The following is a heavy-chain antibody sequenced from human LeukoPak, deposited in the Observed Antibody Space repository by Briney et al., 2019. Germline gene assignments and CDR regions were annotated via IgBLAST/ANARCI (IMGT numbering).Heavy chain of an antibody. CDR1: GFTFSSYA. CDR3: AKGLRTLDL. D-gene: IGHD3-9*01. J-gene: IGHJ4*02. V-gene: IGHV3-23*01. CDR2: ITVSGLTT. Sequence: GGSLRLSCAASGFTFSSYAMTWVRQAPGKGLEWVSSITVSGLTTYYADSVKGRLTISRDNSKSTLFLQMNSLRAEATAVYYYAKGLRTLDLWGQGTLVTVSS.